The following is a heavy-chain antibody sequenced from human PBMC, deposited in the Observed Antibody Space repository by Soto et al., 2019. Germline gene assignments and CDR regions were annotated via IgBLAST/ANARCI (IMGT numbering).Heavy chain of an antibody. CDR3: ASFSRMADGYY. CDR2: ISGSGTTI. V-gene: IGHV3-48*01. CDR1: GFIFSSYA. J-gene: IGHJ4*02. D-gene: IGHD3-22*01. Sequence: GGSLRLSCAASGFIFSSYAINWVRQAPGKRLEWVSYISGSGTTIYYADSVKGRFTVSRDYAKSSLYLQMNSLRAEDTAMYYCASFSRMADGYYWGQGTLVTSPQ.